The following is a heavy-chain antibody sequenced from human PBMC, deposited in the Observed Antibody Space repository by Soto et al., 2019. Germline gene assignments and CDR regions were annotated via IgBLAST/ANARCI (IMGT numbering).Heavy chain of an antibody. CDR1: GGTFSSYA. J-gene: IGHJ5*02. Sequence: QVQLVQSGAEVKKPGSSVKVSCKASGGTFSSYAISWVRQAPGQGLEWMGGIIPIFGTANYAQKFQGRVTINADEDTSTAYMELSSVRSEDTAVDYCARGGHRGSGTAAWGQGTLDTGSS. D-gene: IGHD3-10*01. CDR3: ARGGHRGSGTAA. V-gene: IGHV1-69*12. CDR2: IIPIFGTA.